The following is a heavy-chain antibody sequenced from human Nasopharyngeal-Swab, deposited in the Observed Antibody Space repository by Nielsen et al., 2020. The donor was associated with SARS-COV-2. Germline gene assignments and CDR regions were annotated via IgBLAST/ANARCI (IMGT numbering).Heavy chain of an antibody. J-gene: IGHJ6*03. D-gene: IGHD4-17*01. CDR3: ARARGTYGDYYYYYYTDV. CDR2: TYYRSKWYN. V-gene: IGHV6-1*01. CDR1: GDSVSSSSAA. Sequence: SCAISGDSVSSSSAAWNWIRQSPSRGLEWLGRTYYRSKWYNDYAVSVKSRITINPDTSKNQLSLHLNSVTPEDTAVYYCARARGTYGDYYYYYYTDVWGKGTTVTVSS.